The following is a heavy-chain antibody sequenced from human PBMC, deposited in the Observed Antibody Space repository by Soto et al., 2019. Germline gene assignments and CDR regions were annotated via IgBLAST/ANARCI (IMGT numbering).Heavy chain of an antibody. J-gene: IGHJ4*02. CDR2: ISYDGSNK. D-gene: IGHD4-17*01. CDR1: GFTFSSYA. Sequence: QVQLVESGGGVVQPGRSLRLSCAASGFTFSSYAMHWVSQAPGKGLEWVAVISYDGSNKYYADSVKGRFTISRDNSKKTLYLQMNSLRAEDTAVYYCARDDHDYGGKGFLDYWGQGTLVTVSS. CDR3: ARDDHDYGGKGFLDY. V-gene: IGHV3-30-3*01.